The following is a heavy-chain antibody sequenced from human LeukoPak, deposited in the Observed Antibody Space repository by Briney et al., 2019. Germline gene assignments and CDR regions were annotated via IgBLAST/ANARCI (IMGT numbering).Heavy chain of an antibody. CDR2: IYYSGST. CDR3: ASAPSSSWYYYFDY. J-gene: IGHJ4*02. V-gene: IGHV4-39*07. CDR1: GGSISSSSYY. Sequence: ASETLSLTCTVSGGSISSSSYYWGWIRQPPGKGLEWIGSIYYSGSTYYNPSLKSRVTISVDTSKNQFSLKLSSVTAADTAVYYCASAPSSSWYYYFDYWGQGTLVTVSS. D-gene: IGHD6-13*01.